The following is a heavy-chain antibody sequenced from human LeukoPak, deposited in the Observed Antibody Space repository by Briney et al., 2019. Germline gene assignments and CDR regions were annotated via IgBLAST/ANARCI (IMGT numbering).Heavy chain of an antibody. D-gene: IGHD3-22*01. V-gene: IGHV1-69*05. CDR3: ARDGLNPRLRITMIGGENWFDP. CDR2: IIPIFGTA. Sequence: SVKVSCKASGGTFSSYAISWVRQAPGQGLEWMGGIIPIFGTANYAQEFQGRVTITTDESTSTAYMELSSLRSEDTAVYYCARDGLNPRLRITMIGGENWFDPWGQGTLVTVSS. CDR1: GGTFSSYA. J-gene: IGHJ5*02.